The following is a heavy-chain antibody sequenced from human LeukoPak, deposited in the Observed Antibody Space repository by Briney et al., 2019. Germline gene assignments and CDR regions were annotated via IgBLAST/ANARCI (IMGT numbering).Heavy chain of an antibody. Sequence: SETLSLTCAVYGGSFSGSYWSWIRQPPGKGLEWIGEINHSGSTNYNPSLKSRVTISVDTSKNQFSLKLSSVTAADTAVYYCARGRGVVTATYYYYYYMDVWGKGTTVTVSS. V-gene: IGHV4-34*01. CDR2: INHSGST. D-gene: IGHD2-21*02. J-gene: IGHJ6*03. CDR1: GGSFSGSY. CDR3: ARGRGVVTATYYYYYYMDV.